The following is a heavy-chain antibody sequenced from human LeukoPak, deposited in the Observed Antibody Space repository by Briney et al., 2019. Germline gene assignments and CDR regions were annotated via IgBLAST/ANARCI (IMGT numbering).Heavy chain of an antibody. D-gene: IGHD3-22*01. Sequence: ASVKVSCKASGYTFTSYGISWVRQAPGQGLEWMGGIIPIFGTANYAQKFQGRVTITADESTSTAYMELSSLRSEDTAVYYCARERRRYYYDSSGYYYCDFDYWGQGTLVTVSS. CDR2: IIPIFGTA. CDR3: ARERRRYYYDSSGYYYCDFDY. CDR1: GYTFTSYG. J-gene: IGHJ4*02. V-gene: IGHV1-69*13.